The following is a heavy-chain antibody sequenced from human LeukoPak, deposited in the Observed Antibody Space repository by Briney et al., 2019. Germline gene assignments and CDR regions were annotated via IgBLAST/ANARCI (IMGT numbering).Heavy chain of an antibody. J-gene: IGHJ4*02. V-gene: IGHV3-23*01. D-gene: IGHD1-14*01. CDR2: ISSSTGTT. Sequence: GGSLRLSCAASGFTFSNYGMNWVRQAPGKGLEWVATISSSTGTTHYADSVKGRFTISRDNSKNTLSLQMNSLRDEDTAIYYCAKDQPPSKRGRSFDYWGQGTLVTVSS. CDR3: AKDQPPSKRGRSFDY. CDR1: GFTFSNYG.